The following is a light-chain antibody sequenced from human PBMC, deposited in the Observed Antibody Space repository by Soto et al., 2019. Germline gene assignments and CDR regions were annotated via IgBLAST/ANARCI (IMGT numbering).Light chain of an antibody. CDR3: ASFTSTRTQV. V-gene: IGLV2-14*01. CDR1: SSDVGGYNY. J-gene: IGLJ1*01. CDR2: EVS. Sequence: QSVLTQPASVSGSPGQSITISCTGSSSDVGGYNYVSWYQQHPGKVPKLMIYEVSNRPSGVSNRFSGSKSGNTASLTISGLRAEDEADYFCASFTSTRTQVLGPGTKVTVL.